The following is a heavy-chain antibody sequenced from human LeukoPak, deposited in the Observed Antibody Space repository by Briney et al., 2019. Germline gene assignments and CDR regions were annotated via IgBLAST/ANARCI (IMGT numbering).Heavy chain of an antibody. V-gene: IGHV1-18*01. CDR1: GYTFTSYG. Sequence: VASVKVSCKASGYTFTSYGISWVRQAPGQGLEWMGWISAYNGNTNYAQKLQGRVTMTTDTSTSTAYMELRSLRSDDTAVYYCARVGYSSGWYRWFDPWGRGTLVTVSS. D-gene: IGHD6-19*01. CDR3: ARVGYSSGWYRWFDP. J-gene: IGHJ5*02. CDR2: ISAYNGNT.